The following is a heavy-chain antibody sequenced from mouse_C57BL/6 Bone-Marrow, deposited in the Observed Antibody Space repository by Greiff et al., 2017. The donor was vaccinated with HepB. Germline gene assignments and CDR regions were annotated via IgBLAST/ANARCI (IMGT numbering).Heavy chain of an antibody. V-gene: IGHV1-50*01. J-gene: IGHJ3*01. CDR2: IDPSDSYT. Sequence: QVQLQQPGAELVKPGASVKLSCKASGYTFTSYWMQWVKQRPGQGLEWIGEIDPSDSYTNYNQKFKGKATLTVDTSYSTAYMQLSSLTSEDSAVYYCARITWFAYWGQGTLVTVSA. CDR3: ARITWFAY. CDR1: GYTFTSYW.